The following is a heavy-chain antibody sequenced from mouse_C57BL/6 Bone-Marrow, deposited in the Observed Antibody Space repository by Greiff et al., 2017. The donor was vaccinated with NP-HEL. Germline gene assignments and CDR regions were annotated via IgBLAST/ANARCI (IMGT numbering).Heavy chain of an antibody. CDR3: ARGGYYSNPWFAY. J-gene: IGHJ3*01. D-gene: IGHD2-5*01. Sequence: VQLQQSGPELVKPGASVKISCKASGYAFSSSWMNWVKQRPGKGLEWIGRIYPGDGDTNYNGKFKGKATLTADKSSSTAYMQLSSLTSEDSAVYFCARGGYYSNPWFAYWGQGTLVTVSA. CDR1: GYAFSSSW. V-gene: IGHV1-82*01. CDR2: IYPGDGDT.